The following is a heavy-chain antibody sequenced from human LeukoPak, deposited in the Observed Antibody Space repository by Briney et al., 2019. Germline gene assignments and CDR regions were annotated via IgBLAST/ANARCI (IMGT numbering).Heavy chain of an antibody. Sequence: GESLRISCKGYGYSFTTYWISSVRQMPGKGLEWMGRIDPSDSYTNYSPSFQGHVTISADKSFSTAYLQWTSLKASDTAMYYCARHGNAYGSSCEYWGQGTLVTVSS. CDR2: IDPSDSYT. CDR3: ARHGNAYGSSCEY. V-gene: IGHV5-10-1*01. J-gene: IGHJ4*02. D-gene: IGHD6-13*01. CDR1: GYSFTTYW.